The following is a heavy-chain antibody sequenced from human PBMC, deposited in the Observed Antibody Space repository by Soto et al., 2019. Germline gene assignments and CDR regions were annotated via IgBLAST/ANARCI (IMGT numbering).Heavy chain of an antibody. CDR1: GFTVNNNY. J-gene: IGHJ6*02. Sequence: PGGSLRLSCSASGFTVNNNYMSWVRQAPGKGLEWVSVIYSGGNTYYADSVKGRFTISRDNSKNTLYLQMNSLRAEDTAVYYCARDLATSYGMDVWGQGTTVTVSS. CDR2: IYSGGNT. CDR3: ARDLATSYGMDV. V-gene: IGHV3-66*01. D-gene: IGHD1-1*01.